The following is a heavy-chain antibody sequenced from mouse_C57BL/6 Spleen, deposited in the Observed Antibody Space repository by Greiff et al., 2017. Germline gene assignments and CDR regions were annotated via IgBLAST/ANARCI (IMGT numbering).Heavy chain of an antibody. D-gene: IGHD1-1*01. J-gene: IGHJ2*01. Sequence: VQLKESGPELVKPGASVKMSCKASGYTFTDYNMHWVKQSHGKSLEWIGYINPNNGGTSYNQKFKGKATLTVNKSSSTAYMELRSLTSEDSAVYYCARDSSYKYFDYWGQGTTLTVSS. CDR1: GYTFTDYN. CDR3: ARDSSYKYFDY. V-gene: IGHV1-22*01. CDR2: INPNNGGT.